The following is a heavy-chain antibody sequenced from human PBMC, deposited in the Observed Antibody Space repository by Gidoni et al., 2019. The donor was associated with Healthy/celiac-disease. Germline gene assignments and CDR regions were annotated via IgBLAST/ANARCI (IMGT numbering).Heavy chain of an antibody. Sequence: QITLKESGPTLVKPTQTLTLTSTLSGVTLSTSGVGVGCLRQPPGKALEWLASIYWDDDKRYSPALKSRLNITKDTSKNQVVLTMTNLDPVDTGTYYCAQRSYYFWCGYFGYWGQGTLVTVSS. CDR3: AQRSYYFWCGYFGY. CDR1: GVTLSTSGVG. CDR2: IYWDDDK. D-gene: IGHD3-3*01. V-gene: IGHV2-5*02. J-gene: IGHJ4*02.